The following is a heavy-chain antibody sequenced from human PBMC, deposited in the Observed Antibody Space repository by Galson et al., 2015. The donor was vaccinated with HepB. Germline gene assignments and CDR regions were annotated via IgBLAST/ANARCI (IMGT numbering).Heavy chain of an antibody. D-gene: IGHD3-16*01. V-gene: IGHV3-23*01. CDR2: IRGSGGST. CDR1: GFIFSDYA. CDR3: ARGGTKSDF. Sequence: SLRLSCAASGFIFSDYAMTWGRQAPGKGLEWVSSIRGSGGSTYYAASVKGRFTISRDNSKNTLYLQMNSLRAEDTAVYFCARGGTKSDFWGPGTLVIVSS. J-gene: IGHJ4*01.